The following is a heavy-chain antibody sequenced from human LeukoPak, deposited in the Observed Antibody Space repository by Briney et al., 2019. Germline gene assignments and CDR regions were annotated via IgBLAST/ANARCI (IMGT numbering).Heavy chain of an antibody. CDR1: GFTFSSYA. D-gene: IGHD3-10*01. CDR3: AKDPRTYYYGSGGQFDY. CDR2: ISGSGGST. Sequence: GGSLRLSCAASGFTFSSYAMSWVRQAPGKGLEWVSAISGSGGSTYYADSVKGRFTISRDNSKNTLYLQMNSLRAEDTAVYYCAKDPRTYYYGSGGQFDYWGQGTLVTVSS. V-gene: IGHV3-23*01. J-gene: IGHJ4*02.